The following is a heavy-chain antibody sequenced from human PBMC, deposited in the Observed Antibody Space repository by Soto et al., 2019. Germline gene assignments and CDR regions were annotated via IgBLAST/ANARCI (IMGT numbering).Heavy chain of an antibody. CDR3: AQDRGSCTGGSCFYSIYY. J-gene: IGHJ4*02. D-gene: IGHD2-15*01. CDR1: GFAFSNYG. Sequence: GRSLRLSCAASGFAFSNYGMYWVRQAPGKGLEWVAVISYDGSHKDYVDSVKGRFTISRDNSKNTLYLQMNSLRPDDTAVYYCAQDRGSCTGGSCFYSIYYWGQGT. V-gene: IGHV3-30*18. CDR2: ISYDGSHK.